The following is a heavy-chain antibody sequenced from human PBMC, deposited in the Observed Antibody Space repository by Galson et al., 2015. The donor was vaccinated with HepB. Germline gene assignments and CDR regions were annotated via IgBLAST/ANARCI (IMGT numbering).Heavy chain of an antibody. CDR2: ISGGGGSR. D-gene: IGHD6-19*01. J-gene: IGHJ5*01. V-gene: IGHV3-23*01. CDR3: AKNRDYGSGSLDS. Sequence: SLRLSCAASGFTFGSYAMSWVRQAPGKGLEWVSGISGGGGSRDYADSVKGRFTISRGNSKKTLYMQMNSLRAEDTAIYHCAKNRDYGSGSLDSWGQGTLVTVSS. CDR1: GFTFGSYA.